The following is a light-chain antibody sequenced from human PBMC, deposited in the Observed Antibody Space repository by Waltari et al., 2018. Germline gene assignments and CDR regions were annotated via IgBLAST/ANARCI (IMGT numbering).Light chain of an antibody. CDR1: SLRSYY. CDR3: HSRDASGVGGS. V-gene: IGLV3-19*01. J-gene: IGLJ2*01. Sequence: SSELTQDPTVSVAMGQTVRITCQGDSLRSYYASWYQQGPGQAPILVFSGNNNRPSGVPDRCSGSSSDNTALLTITGAQAEDEASYYCHSRDASGVGGSFGGGTKLTVL. CDR2: GNN.